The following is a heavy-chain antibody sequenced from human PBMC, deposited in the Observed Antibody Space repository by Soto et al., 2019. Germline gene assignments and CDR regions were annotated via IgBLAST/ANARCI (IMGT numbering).Heavy chain of an antibody. D-gene: IGHD2-2*01. J-gene: IGHJ5*02. V-gene: IGHV1-69*06. CDR1: GGTFSSYA. CDR2: IIPIFGTA. Sequence: SVKVSCRASGGTFSSYAISWVRQAPGQGLEWMGGIIPIFGTANYAQKFQGRVTITADKSTSTAYMELSSLRSEDTAVYYCASLVVPAADYNWFDPWGQGTLVTVSS. CDR3: ASLVVPAADYNWFDP.